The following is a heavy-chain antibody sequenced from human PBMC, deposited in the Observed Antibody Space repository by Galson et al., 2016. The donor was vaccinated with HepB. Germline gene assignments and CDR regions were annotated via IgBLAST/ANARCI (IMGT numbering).Heavy chain of an antibody. CDR2: MSASSGST. Sequence: SVKVSCKASGYKLTNYHMHWVRQAPGHGLEWMGVMSASSGSTTYAQKFQGRVTMTRDTSTSTVYMELSGLKSEDTAVYYWARGGILRYFDWPYEGRFDPWGQGTVVTVSS. CDR3: ARGGILRYFDWPYEGRFDP. CDR1: GYKLTNYH. J-gene: IGHJ5*02. V-gene: IGHV1-46*01. D-gene: IGHD3-9*01.